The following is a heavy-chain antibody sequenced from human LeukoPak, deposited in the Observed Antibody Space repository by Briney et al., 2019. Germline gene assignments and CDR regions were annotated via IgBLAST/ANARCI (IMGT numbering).Heavy chain of an antibody. CDR1: GGTFSSYA. Sequence: SVKVSCKASGGTFSSYAISWVRQAPGQGLEWMGGIIPIFGTANYAQKFQGRVTITTDESTSTAYMELSSLRSEDTAVYYCAAAGPVGYYYYYGMDVWGQGTTVTVSS. CDR3: AAAGPVGYYYYYGMDV. V-gene: IGHV1-69*05. CDR2: IIPIFGTA. D-gene: IGHD2-15*01. J-gene: IGHJ6*02.